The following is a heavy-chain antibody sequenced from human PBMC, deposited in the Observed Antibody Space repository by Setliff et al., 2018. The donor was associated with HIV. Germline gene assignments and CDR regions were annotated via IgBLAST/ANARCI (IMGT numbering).Heavy chain of an antibody. Sequence: LSLTCDVSGASINSGSYFWSWIRQPAGKGLECIGRIYSSGSINYNASLKSRVTMSVDTSKNQVSLQLRSVTAADTAVYYCARGITQHISMIRYFDFWGQGMLVTVS. D-gene: IGHD3-22*01. CDR1: GASINSGSYF. CDR3: ARGITQHISMIRYFDF. J-gene: IGHJ4*02. CDR2: IYSSGSI. V-gene: IGHV4-61*02.